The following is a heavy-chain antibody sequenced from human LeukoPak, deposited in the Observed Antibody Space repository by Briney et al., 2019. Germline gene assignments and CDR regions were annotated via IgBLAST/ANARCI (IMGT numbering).Heavy chain of an antibody. CDR1: GFTFSDTW. CDR3: AREVVVVDNNWFDP. J-gene: IGHJ5*02. D-gene: IGHD2-15*01. V-gene: IGHV3-20*04. CDR2: INWNGGST. Sequence: GGSLRLSCAASGFTFSDTWMHWVRQAPGKGLEWVSGINWNGGSTGYADSVKGRFTISRDNAKNSLYLQMNSLRAEDTAVYYCAREVVVVDNNWFDPWGQGILVTVSS.